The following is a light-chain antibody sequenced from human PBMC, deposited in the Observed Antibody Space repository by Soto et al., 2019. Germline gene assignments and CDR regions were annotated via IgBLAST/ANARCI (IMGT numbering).Light chain of an antibody. CDR3: SSYAGGNNGV. J-gene: IGLJ3*02. V-gene: IGLV1-40*01. CDR1: HSDIGAGYG. Sequence: QSVLTQPPSVTGAPGQRVTISCTGSHSDIGAGYGVHWYQQFPHSAPKLLIYDTTNRPSGVPDRFSGSRSGTSASLAITGLQAEDEADYYCSSYAGGNNGVFGGGTKLTVL. CDR2: DTT.